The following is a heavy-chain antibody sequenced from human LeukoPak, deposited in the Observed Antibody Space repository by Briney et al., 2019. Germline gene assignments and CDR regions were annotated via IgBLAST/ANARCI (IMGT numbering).Heavy chain of an antibody. D-gene: IGHD4-11*01. CDR1: GFTFSSYA. J-gene: IGHJ4*02. V-gene: IGHV3-23*01. CDR3: ARDHRGPDNSNPDY. Sequence: PGASLRLSCAASGFTFSSYAMSWVRQAPGKGLEWVSVICGSGGRIYYADSVKGRSTVTRDNSTNTLYLQMNSLRAEDTAVYYCARDHRGPDNSNPDYWGQGSLVTVSS. CDR2: ICGSGGRI.